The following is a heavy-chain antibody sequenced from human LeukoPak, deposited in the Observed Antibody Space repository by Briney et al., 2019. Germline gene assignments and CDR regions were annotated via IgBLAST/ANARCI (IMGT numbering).Heavy chain of an antibody. CDR3: AKDRRGGSGSYLITTFDY. CDR2: ISYDVSNK. Sequence: GGSLRLSCAASGFTFSSHGMHWVRQAPGKGLEWVAVISYDVSNKYYADSVKGRFTISRDNSKNTLYLQMNSLRAEDTAVYYCAKDRRGGSGSYLITTFDYWGQGTLVTVSS. J-gene: IGHJ4*02. D-gene: IGHD3-10*01. V-gene: IGHV3-30*18. CDR1: GFTFSSHG.